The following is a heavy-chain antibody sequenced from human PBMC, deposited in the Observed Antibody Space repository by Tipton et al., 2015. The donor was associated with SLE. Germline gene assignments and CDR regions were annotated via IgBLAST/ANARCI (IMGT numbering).Heavy chain of an antibody. CDR3: ARDSSYGSGSDY. CDR2: INHSGST. D-gene: IGHD3-10*01. CDR1: GGSFSGYY. J-gene: IGHJ4*02. Sequence: TLSLTCAVYGGSFSGYYWNWIRQPPGKGLEWIGEINHSGSTNYNPSLKSRATISVDTSKKQFSLKLSSVTAADTAVYYCARDSSYGSGSDYWGQGTLVTVSS. V-gene: IGHV4-34*01.